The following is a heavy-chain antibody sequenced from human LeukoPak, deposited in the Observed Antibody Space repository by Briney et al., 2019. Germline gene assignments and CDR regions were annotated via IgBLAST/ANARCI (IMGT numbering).Heavy chain of an antibody. D-gene: IGHD3-22*01. Sequence: SETLSLTCAVYGRSFSGYYWSWIRQPPGKGLEWIGEINHSGSTNYNPSLKSRVTISVDTSKNQFSLKLSSVTAADTAVYYCARVRARITMIVVVTDNWFDPWGQGTLVTVSS. V-gene: IGHV4-34*01. J-gene: IGHJ5*02. CDR1: GRSFSGYY. CDR3: ARVRARITMIVVVTDNWFDP. CDR2: INHSGST.